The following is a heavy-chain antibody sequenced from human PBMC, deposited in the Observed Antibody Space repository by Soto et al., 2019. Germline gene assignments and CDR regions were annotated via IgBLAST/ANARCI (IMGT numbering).Heavy chain of an antibody. V-gene: IGHV4-59*08. Sequence: QVQLQESGPGLVKPSETLSLTCTVSGDSISRNHWRWIRRPPGKGLEYIGKIYYSGSSNYNPSLKSRVTISIDTSKNQFSLKLNSVAAADTALSYCARLNSNGNYRFDSWGQGTLVTVSS. CDR1: GDSISRNH. CDR2: IYYSGSS. CDR3: ARLNSNGNYRFDS. J-gene: IGHJ4*02. D-gene: IGHD3-16*02.